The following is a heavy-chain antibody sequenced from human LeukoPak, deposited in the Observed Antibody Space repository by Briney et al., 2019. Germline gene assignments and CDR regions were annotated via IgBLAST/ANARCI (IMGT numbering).Heavy chain of an antibody. CDR3: ITEPHDYGDFTFGY. Sequence: GGSLRLSCGASELAFKNVWMSWVRQAPGKGLEWVGRISSKSDGGTTDYAAPVKGRFTISRDDSTNTLSLQMSGLTAEDTALYFCITEPHDYGDFTFGYWGQGTLVTVSS. CDR1: ELAFKNVW. J-gene: IGHJ4*02. CDR2: ISSKSDGGTT. D-gene: IGHD4-17*01. V-gene: IGHV3-15*01.